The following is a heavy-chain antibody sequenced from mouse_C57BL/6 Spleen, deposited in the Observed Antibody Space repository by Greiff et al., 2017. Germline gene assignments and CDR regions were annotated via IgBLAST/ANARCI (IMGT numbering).Heavy chain of an antibody. CDR1: GFTFSSYG. Sequence: EVMLVESGGDLVKPGGSLKLSCAASGFTFSSYGMSWVRQTPDKRLEWVATISSGGSYTYYPDRVKGRFTISRDNAKNTLYLQMGSLKSEDTAMYYCARQDYGGDYAMNYWGQGTSVTVSS. D-gene: IGHD1-1*01. CDR2: ISSGGSYT. J-gene: IGHJ4*01. V-gene: IGHV5-6*01. CDR3: ARQDYGGDYAMNY.